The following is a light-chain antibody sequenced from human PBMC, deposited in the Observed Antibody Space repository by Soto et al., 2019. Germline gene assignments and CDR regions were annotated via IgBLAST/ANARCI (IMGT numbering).Light chain of an antibody. CDR3: QQYGSPLT. J-gene: IGKJ1*01. Sequence: EIVLTQSPGTLSLSPGERATLSCRASQSVSSSYLAWYQQKPGQAPRLLIYGASSRATGIPDRFSGSGSGTDFTLTISRLEPEDFTVYYCQQYGSPLTFGQWTKVEIK. CDR1: QSVSSSY. V-gene: IGKV3-20*01. CDR2: GAS.